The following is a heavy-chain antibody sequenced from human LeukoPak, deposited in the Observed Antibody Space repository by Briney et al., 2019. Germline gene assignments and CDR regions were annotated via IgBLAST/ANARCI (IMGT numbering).Heavy chain of an antibody. D-gene: IGHD5-24*01. CDR3: AKDGWAGGYNLDYFDY. J-gene: IGHJ4*02. Sequence: PGGSLRLSCAASGFTFSSYGMHWVRQAPGKGLEGVAVICYDGSNKYYPASVKGRFTISRDNSKNTLYLQMNSLRAEDTAVYYCAKDGWAGGYNLDYFDYWGQGTLVTVSS. CDR1: GFTFSSYG. CDR2: ICYDGSNK. V-gene: IGHV3-33*06.